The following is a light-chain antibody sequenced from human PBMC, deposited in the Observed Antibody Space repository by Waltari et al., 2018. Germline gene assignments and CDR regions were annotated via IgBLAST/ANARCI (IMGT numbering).Light chain of an antibody. CDR3: QQYNNYPLT. V-gene: IGKV1-5*03. CDR2: KAS. Sequence: DIQMTQSPSTLSASVGERVTITCRASQSINGYLAWYQQKPGKAPKLLIYKASTLESGVPSSFSGSGSGTEFTLTISSLQPDDFATYYCQQYNNYPLTFGPGTTVDIK. J-gene: IGKJ3*01. CDR1: QSINGY.